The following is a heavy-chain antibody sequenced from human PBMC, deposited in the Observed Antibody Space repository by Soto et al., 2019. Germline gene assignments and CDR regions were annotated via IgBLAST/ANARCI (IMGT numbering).Heavy chain of an antibody. CDR3: ARIEFWSGMDV. CDR1: GFTFSNYW. Sequence: EVQLVESGGGLLQPGGSLRLSCAASGFTFSNYWMNWVRQAPGKGLVWVSRINSDGSTTNDADSVKGRVTISRDNAKNTLHLQMNSLRADDTAVYYCARIEFWSGMDVWGQGTTVIVSS. D-gene: IGHD3-3*01. V-gene: IGHV3-74*01. J-gene: IGHJ6*02. CDR2: INSDGSTT.